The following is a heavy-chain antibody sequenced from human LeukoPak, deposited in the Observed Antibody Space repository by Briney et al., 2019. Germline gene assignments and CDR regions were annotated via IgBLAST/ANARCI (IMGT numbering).Heavy chain of an antibody. Sequence: SETLSLTCTVSGGSISSGGYYWSWIRQPPGKGLEWIGYIYHSGSTNYNPSLKSRVTISVGTSKNQFSLKLNSVTAADTAFYYCARDRGYYFDYWGQGTLVTVSS. J-gene: IGHJ4*02. D-gene: IGHD2-15*01. CDR1: GGSISSGGYY. CDR3: ARDRGYYFDY. CDR2: IYHSGST. V-gene: IGHV4-61*08.